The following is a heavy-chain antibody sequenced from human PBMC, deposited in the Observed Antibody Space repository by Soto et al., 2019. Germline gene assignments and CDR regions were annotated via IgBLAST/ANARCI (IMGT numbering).Heavy chain of an antibody. J-gene: IGHJ6*02. D-gene: IGHD4-4*01. CDR2: ISSSGRTI. V-gene: IGHV3-48*03. CDR3: ARDKGYSLNYYYGMDV. CDR1: GFTFDDYA. Sequence: PGGSLRLSCAASGFTFDDYAMHWVRQAPGKGLEWVSYISSSGRTIYYADSVKGRFTISRDNTKNSLYLQMYSLRAEDTAVYYCARDKGYSLNYYYGMDVWGQGTTVTVSS.